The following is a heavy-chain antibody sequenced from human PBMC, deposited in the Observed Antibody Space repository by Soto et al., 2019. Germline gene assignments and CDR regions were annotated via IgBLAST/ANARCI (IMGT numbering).Heavy chain of an antibody. J-gene: IGHJ4*02. CDR3: ARSIVVVTALDY. Sequence: QVQLVQSGAEEKKPGASVKVSCKASGYTFTSYAMHWVRQAPGHRLEWMGWINAGNGNTEYSQKFQGRGTITRDTSASTAYMELSSLRSEDTAVYYCARSIVVVTALDYWGQGTLVTVSS. V-gene: IGHV1-3*05. CDR1: GYTFTSYA. CDR2: INAGNGNT. D-gene: IGHD2-21*02.